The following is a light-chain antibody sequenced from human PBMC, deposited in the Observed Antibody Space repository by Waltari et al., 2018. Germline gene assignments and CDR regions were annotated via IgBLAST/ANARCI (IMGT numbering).Light chain of an antibody. CDR2: DAS. CDR1: QSVSRW. V-gene: IGKV3-20*01. Sequence: EIVLTQSPGTLSLSPGERATLSCRASQSVSRWLAWYQQKPGQAPRLLIYDASTRATDISDRFSGRGSGTDFSLTISRLEPEDFAVYYCQKYGTLPATFGQGTKVEIK. CDR3: QKYGTLPAT. J-gene: IGKJ1*01.